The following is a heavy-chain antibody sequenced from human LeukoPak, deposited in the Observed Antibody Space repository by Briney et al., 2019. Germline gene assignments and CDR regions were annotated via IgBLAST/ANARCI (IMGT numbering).Heavy chain of an antibody. CDR1: GGSISSHY. J-gene: IGHJ3*02. D-gene: IGHD1-7*01. CDR2: IYYSGST. CDR3: ARRNSWNYVTAFDI. V-gene: IGHV4-59*11. Sequence: PSETLSLTCTVSGGSISSHYWSWIRQPSGKGLEWIGYIYYSGSTNYNPSLKSRVTISVDTSKNQFSLKLSSVTAADTAVYYCARRNSWNYVTAFDIWGQGTMVTVSS.